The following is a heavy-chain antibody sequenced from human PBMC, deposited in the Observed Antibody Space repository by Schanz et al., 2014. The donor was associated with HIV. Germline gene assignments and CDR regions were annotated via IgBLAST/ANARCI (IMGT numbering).Heavy chain of an antibody. CDR2: IWYDGSQK. Sequence: QVQLVESGGGVVQPGRSLRLSCAASGFSFSSYGIQWVRQAPGKGLEWVALIWYDGSQKYYADSVKGRFTISRDNSKKTVNLQMNSLRVEDTAVYYCARDESAQWFFDVWGRGTLVTVSS. J-gene: IGHJ2*01. CDR1: GFSFSSYG. CDR3: ARDESAQWFFDV. V-gene: IGHV3-33*01. D-gene: IGHD2-8*01.